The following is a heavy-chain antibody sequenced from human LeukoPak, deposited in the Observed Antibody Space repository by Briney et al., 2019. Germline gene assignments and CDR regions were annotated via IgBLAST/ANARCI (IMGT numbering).Heavy chain of an antibody. CDR3: ARRVAWYFDY. J-gene: IGHJ4*02. V-gene: IGHV3-23*01. CDR2: ICGAGRST. Sequence: GGSLRLSCVASGFTFRSYAMNWVRQAPGKGVGWVSGICGAGRSTYYADSAKGRFTSARENAKKTVYMEMNSVRPEDRAVYYCARRVAWYFDYWGQGSLVTVSS. CDR1: GFTFRSYA.